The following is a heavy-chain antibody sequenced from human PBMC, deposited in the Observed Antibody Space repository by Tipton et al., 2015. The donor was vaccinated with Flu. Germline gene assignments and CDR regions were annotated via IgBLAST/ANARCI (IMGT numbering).Heavy chain of an antibody. Sequence: TLSLTCTVSGGSISSYYWSWIRQPPGKGLEWTGYIYYSGSTNYNPSLKSRVTISVDTSKNQFSLKLSSVTAADTAVYYCASSSYDYIWGSYRFFDYWGQGTLVTVSS. CDR2: IYYSGST. CDR3: ASSSYDYIWGSYRFFDY. CDR1: GGSISSYY. V-gene: IGHV4-59*07. J-gene: IGHJ4*02. D-gene: IGHD3-16*02.